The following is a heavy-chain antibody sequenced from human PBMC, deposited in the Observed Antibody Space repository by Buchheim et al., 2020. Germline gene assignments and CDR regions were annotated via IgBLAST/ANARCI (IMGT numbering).Heavy chain of an antibody. Sequence: QVQLQESGPGLVKPSETLSLTCTVSGGSINSYYWSWIRQPPGKGLEWIGYISYSGSTNYNPSLKSRVTISVEPSKTKFSLKVSSVTAADTAVYYCARGYSGFALDYWGQGTL. J-gene: IGHJ4*02. V-gene: IGHV4-59*01. CDR3: ARGYSGFALDY. CDR2: ISYSGST. CDR1: GGSINSYY. D-gene: IGHD5-12*01.